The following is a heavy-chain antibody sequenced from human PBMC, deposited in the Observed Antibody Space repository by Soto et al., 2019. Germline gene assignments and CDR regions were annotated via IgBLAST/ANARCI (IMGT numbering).Heavy chain of an antibody. CDR3: VRRFNYFDS. Sequence: SEILSLTCTVSGDSINISGYLWGWIRQPPGKGLEWLANINYSGTTYHNPSLKSQVTMSVDTSTRQLSLKLSSVTAADTGVYYCVRRFNYFDSWGQGALVTVSS. J-gene: IGHJ4*02. CDR1: GDSINISGYL. CDR2: INYSGTT. V-gene: IGHV4-39*01.